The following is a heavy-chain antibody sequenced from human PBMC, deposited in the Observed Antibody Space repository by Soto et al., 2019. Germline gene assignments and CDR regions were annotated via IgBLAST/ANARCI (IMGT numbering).Heavy chain of an antibody. D-gene: IGHD6-13*01. CDR2: IGAAGDT. Sequence: EVQLVESGGGLVQPGGSLRLSCAASGFTFSSYDMHWVRQVTGKGLEWVSAIGAAGDTYYPDSVKGRFTISRENAKNSLYIQMNSLRAEDTVVYYCASGGWGSSWYEGGSRIDYWGQGTLVTVSS. J-gene: IGHJ4*02. V-gene: IGHV3-13*01. CDR3: ASGGWGSSWYEGGSRIDY. CDR1: GFTFSSYD.